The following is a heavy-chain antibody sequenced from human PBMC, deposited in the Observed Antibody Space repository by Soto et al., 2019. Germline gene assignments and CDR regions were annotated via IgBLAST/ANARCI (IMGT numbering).Heavy chain of an antibody. CDR3: AKYRGRNWFDP. V-gene: IGHV3-23*01. J-gene: IGHJ5*02. Sequence: XGSLRLSCAASGFTLSSYAMSWVRQAPGKGLEWVSAISGSGGSTYYADSVKGRFTISRDNSKNTLYLQMNSLRAEDTAVYYCAKYRGRNWFDPWGQGTLVTVSS. D-gene: IGHD5-12*01. CDR2: ISGSGGST. CDR1: GFTLSSYA.